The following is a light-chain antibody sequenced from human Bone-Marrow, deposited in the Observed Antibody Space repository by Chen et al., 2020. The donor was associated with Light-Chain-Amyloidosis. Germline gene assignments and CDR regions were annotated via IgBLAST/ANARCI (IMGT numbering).Light chain of an antibody. CDR3: QSADSSGTYEVI. Sequence: SYELTQPPSVSVSPGPTARITCSGDDLPTKYAYWYQQKPGQAPVLVIHRDTERHSGISERFSGSSSGKTDTLTISGVQAEDEADYHCQSADSSGTYEVIFGGGTKLTVL. CDR2: RDT. CDR1: DLPTKY. J-gene: IGLJ2*01. V-gene: IGLV3-25*03.